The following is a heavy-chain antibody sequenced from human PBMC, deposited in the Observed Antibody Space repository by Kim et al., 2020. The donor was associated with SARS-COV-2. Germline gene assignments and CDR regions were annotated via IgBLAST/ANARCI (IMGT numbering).Heavy chain of an antibody. Sequence: ASVKVSCKASGYTFTSYGISWVRQAPGQGLEWMGWISAYNGNTNYAQKLQGRVTMTTDTSTSTAYMELRSLRSDDTAVYYCARGYSSSWYGENFDYWGQGTLVTVSS. CDR2: ISAYNGNT. J-gene: IGHJ4*02. D-gene: IGHD6-13*01. CDR3: ARGYSSSWYGENFDY. CDR1: GYTFTSYG. V-gene: IGHV1-18*01.